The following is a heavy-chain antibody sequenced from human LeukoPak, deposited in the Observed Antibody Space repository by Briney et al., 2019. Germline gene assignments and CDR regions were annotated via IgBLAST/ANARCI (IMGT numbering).Heavy chain of an antibody. J-gene: IGHJ5*02. Sequence: GGSLRLSCTASGFTFGDYAMSWVRQAPGKGLEWVGFIRSKAYGGTTEYAASVKGRFTISRDDSKSIAYLQMNSLKTEDTAVYYCTRATTMVRGNWFDPWGQGTLVTVSS. V-gene: IGHV3-49*04. CDR2: IRSKAYGGTT. D-gene: IGHD3-10*01. CDR3: TRATTMVRGNWFDP. CDR1: GFTFGDYA.